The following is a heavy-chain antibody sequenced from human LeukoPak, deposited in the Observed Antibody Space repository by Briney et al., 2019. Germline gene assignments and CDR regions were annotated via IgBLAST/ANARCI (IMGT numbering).Heavy chain of an antibody. CDR3: ARFYGGKVFDY. V-gene: IGHV4-59*01. CDR2: IYNPENT. J-gene: IGHJ4*02. D-gene: IGHD4-23*01. CDR1: GASTSSYY. Sequence: SETLPLTCTVSGASTSSYYWSWIRQPPGKGLEWIAYIYNPENTNFNRSLRSRVTISIDRSKNLVSLKVSSVTAADTAVHYCARFYGGKVFDYWGQGTLVTVSS.